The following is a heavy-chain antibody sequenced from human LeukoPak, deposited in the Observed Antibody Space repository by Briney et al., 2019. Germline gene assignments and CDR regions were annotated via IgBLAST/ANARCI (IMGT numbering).Heavy chain of an antibody. CDR2: VKDDGIST. CDR3: ATGPYAAFEM. D-gene: IGHD2-2*01. V-gene: IGHV3-74*01. Sequence: GGSLRLSCAASGFTFTKFWMHWVRQAPGRGLVWVSRVKDDGISTLYADSVKGRFTISRDNAKNTLYLRMNSLRADDTALYYCATGPYAAFEMWGQGTMVTVSS. CDR1: GFTFTKFW. J-gene: IGHJ3*02.